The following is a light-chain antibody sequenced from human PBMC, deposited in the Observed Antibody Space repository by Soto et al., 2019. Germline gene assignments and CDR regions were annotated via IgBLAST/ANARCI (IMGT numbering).Light chain of an antibody. CDR3: QQSLNTLT. J-gene: IGKJ4*01. CDR2: SAF. Sequence: DIQMTQSPSSLSASVGDRVTITCRASHSIGTYLSWYQHRPGKAPKLLIYSAFTLQSGVPPRFSGSGSGTDFTLTISSLQPEDFATYSCQQSLNTLTFGGGNMVDIK. CDR1: HSIGTY. V-gene: IGKV1-39*01.